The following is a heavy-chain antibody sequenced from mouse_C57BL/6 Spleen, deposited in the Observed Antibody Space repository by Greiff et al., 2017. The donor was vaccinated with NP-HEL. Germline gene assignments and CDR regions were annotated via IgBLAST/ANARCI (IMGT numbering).Heavy chain of an antibody. Sequence: EVQLVESVAELVRPGASVKLSCTAPGFNIKNTYMHWVKQRPEQGLEWIGRIDPANGNTKYAPKFQGKATITADTSSNTAYLQLSSLTSEDTAIYYCAVFITTVVVPSYWYFDVWGTGTTVTVSS. V-gene: IGHV14-3*01. D-gene: IGHD1-1*01. CDR1: GFNIKNTY. CDR3: AVFITTVVVPSYWYFDV. CDR2: IDPANGNT. J-gene: IGHJ1*03.